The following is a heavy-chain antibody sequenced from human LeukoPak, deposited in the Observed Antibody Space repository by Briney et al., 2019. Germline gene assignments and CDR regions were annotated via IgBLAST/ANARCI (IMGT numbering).Heavy chain of an antibody. J-gene: IGHJ4*02. Sequence: PGGSLRLSCAASGFTFSTYSMNWVRQAPGKGLEWVSIISGTSSHIFDADSVKGRLTISRDNAKNSLYLQMNSLRAEDTAVYYCARGPSGYHNTGGQGTLVTVSS. CDR2: ISGTSSHI. V-gene: IGHV3-21*01. CDR1: GFTFSTYS. D-gene: IGHD5-12*01. CDR3: ARGPSGYHNT.